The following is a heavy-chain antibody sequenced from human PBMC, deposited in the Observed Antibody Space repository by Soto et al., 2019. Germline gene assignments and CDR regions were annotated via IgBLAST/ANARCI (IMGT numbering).Heavy chain of an antibody. V-gene: IGHV3-30-3*01. CDR3: ARSPWGGSYPFYYYYYGMDV. D-gene: IGHD1-26*01. Sequence: GGSLRLSCAASGFTFSSYAMHWVRQAPGKGLEWVAVISYDGSNKYYADSVKGRFTISRGNSKNTLYLQMNSLRAEDTAVYYCARSPWGGSYPFYYYYYGMDVWGQGTTVTVSS. J-gene: IGHJ6*02. CDR2: ISYDGSNK. CDR1: GFTFSSYA.